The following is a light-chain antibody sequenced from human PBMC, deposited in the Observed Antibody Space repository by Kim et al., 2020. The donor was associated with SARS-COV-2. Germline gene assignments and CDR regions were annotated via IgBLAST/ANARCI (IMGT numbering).Light chain of an antibody. Sequence: EIVLTQSPGTLSLSPGERAALSCRASQDFGSSNLAWYQHKPGQAPRLLIYAASYRATGIPDRFSGSGSGTDFTLTISRLEPEDFAVYYCQQYGTSQTFGGGTKVDIK. V-gene: IGKV3-20*01. CDR2: AAS. CDR1: QDFGSSN. CDR3: QQYGTSQT. J-gene: IGKJ4*01.